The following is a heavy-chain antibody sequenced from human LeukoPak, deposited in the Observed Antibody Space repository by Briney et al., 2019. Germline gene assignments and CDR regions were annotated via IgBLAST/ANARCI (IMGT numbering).Heavy chain of an antibody. V-gene: IGHV3-30-3*01. CDR2: ISYDGSNK. D-gene: IGHD2-15*01. CDR1: GFTFSSYA. Sequence: GSLRLSCAASGFTFSSYAMHWVRQAPGKGLEWVAVISYDGSNKYYADSVKGRFTISRDNSKNTLYLQMNSLRAEDTAVYYCARESCSGGMCYYYFDYWGQGTLVTVSS. CDR3: ARESCSGGMCYYYFDY. J-gene: IGHJ4*02.